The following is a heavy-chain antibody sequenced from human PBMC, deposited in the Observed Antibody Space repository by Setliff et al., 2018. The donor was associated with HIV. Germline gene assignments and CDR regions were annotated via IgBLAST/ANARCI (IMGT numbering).Heavy chain of an antibody. J-gene: IGHJ6*02. CDR2: ISSNGNT. CDR1: GGSLSSGGFY. Sequence: NPSETLSLTCSVSGGSLSSGGFYWSWIRHPPRKGLECIGYISSNGNTYYNPSLKSRATVSVDTSKNQFSLKLTSVTAAGTAVYYCSALGDPRFRFNGIDVWGPGTSVTVSS. V-gene: IGHV4-31*03. D-gene: IGHD3-3*01. CDR3: SALGDPRFRFNGIDV.